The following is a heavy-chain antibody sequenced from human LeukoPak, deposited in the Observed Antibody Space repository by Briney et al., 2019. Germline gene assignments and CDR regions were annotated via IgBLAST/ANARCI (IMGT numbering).Heavy chain of an antibody. J-gene: IGHJ4*02. D-gene: IGHD2-15*01. CDR2: INPNSGGT. V-gene: IGHV1-2*02. CDR3: ARYCSGGSCYPFDY. CDR1: GYTSTGYY. Sequence: ASVKVSCKASGYTSTGYYMHWVRQAPGQGLEWMGWINPNSGGTNYAQKFQGRVTMTRDTSISTAYMELSRLRSDDTAVYYCARYCSGGSCYPFDYWGQGTLVTVSS.